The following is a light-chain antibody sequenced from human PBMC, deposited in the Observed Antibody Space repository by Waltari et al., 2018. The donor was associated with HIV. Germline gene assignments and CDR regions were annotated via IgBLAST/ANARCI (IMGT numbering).Light chain of an antibody. J-gene: IGLJ1*01. CDR1: SSNIGSNT. CDR3: AAWDDSLLYV. V-gene: IGLV1-44*01. Sequence: QSVLTQPPSASGTPGQRVTISCSGSSSNIGSNTVNCYQQLPGTAPKLLIYNNNLRPSGVPDRFSGSKSGTSASLAISGLQSEDEADYYCAAWDDSLLYVFGTGTKVTVL. CDR2: NNN.